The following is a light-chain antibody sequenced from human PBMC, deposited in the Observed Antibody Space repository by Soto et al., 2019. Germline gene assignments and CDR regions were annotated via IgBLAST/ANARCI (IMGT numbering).Light chain of an antibody. CDR1: SSNIGTNT. J-gene: IGLJ1*01. CDR2: SGN. Sequence: QSVLTQPPSASGTPGQRVTISCSGSSSNIGTNTVNWYQQLPGTAPKLLIYSGNQRPSGVPDRFSASKSGTSASLAISGLQSEDGADYYCAAWDDSLTGYVFGPGTKLTVL. V-gene: IGLV1-44*01. CDR3: AAWDDSLTGYV.